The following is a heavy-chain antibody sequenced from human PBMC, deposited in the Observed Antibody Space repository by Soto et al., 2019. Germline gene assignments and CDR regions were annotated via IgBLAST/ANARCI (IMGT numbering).Heavy chain of an antibody. CDR2: MNPNSGNT. Sequence: GASVKVSCKASGYTFTSYDINWVRQATGQGLEWMGWMNPNSGNTGYAQKFQGRVTMTRNTSISTAYMELSSLRSEDTAVYYCARPGSSSWYFDRGHPYYYYGMDVWGQGTTVTVSS. D-gene: IGHD6-13*01. CDR3: ARPGSSSWYFDRGHPYYYYGMDV. CDR1: GYTFTSYD. J-gene: IGHJ6*02. V-gene: IGHV1-8*01.